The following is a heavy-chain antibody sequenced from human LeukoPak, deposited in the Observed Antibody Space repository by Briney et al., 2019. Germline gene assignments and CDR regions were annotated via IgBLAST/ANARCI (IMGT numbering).Heavy chain of an antibody. CDR1: GYTFTGYY. J-gene: IGHJ3*02. V-gene: IGHV1-2*02. CDR3: ARAPKNDAYDI. CDR2: INPNSGDT. Sequence: GASVKVSCKASGYTFTGYYIHWVRQAPAQGLEWVGWINPNSGDTHSAQNFQGRVTMTRDTSISTASMDLSRLRSDDTAVYYCARAPKNDAYDIWGRGTMVTVSS.